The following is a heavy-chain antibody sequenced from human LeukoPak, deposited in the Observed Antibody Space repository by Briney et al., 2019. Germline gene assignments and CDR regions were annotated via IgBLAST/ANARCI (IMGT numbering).Heavy chain of an antibody. J-gene: IGHJ5*02. D-gene: IGHD6-19*01. V-gene: IGHV4-39*01. Sequence: SETLSLTCTVSGDSISSSNYYWGWIRQPPGKGLEWIGNIYYSGSTYYNPSLKSRVTISVDTSKNQFSLKLSSVTAADTAVYYCARWAGSRQWLVHTFDPWGQGTLVTVSS. CDR3: ARWAGSRQWLVHTFDP. CDR1: GDSISSSNYY. CDR2: IYYSGST.